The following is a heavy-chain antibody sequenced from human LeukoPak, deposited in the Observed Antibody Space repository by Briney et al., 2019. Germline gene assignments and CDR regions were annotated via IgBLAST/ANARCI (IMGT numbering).Heavy chain of an antibody. CDR3: ARDEKVGYYDSSGYSFDY. Sequence: ASVTVSCKASGGTFSSYAISWVRQAPGQGLEWMGGIIPIFGTANYAQKFQGRVTITADESTCTAYMELSSLRSEDTAVYYCARDEKVGYYDSSGYSFDYWGQGTLVTVSS. CDR1: GGTFSSYA. J-gene: IGHJ4*02. V-gene: IGHV1-69*13. CDR2: IIPIFGTA. D-gene: IGHD3-22*01.